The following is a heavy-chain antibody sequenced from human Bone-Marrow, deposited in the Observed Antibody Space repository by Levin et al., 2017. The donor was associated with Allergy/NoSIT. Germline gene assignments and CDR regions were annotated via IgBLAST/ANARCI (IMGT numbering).Heavy chain of an antibody. D-gene: IGHD1-7*01. Sequence: PSETLSLTCTVSGDSMSTYYWSWLRQPPGKGLEWIGHISHTGSTNYNPSLESRVDMSVDTSKNQFSLKLQSVTPADTAVYYRAGGDRGGTYTFKFNWFDPWGQGTLATVSS. CDR1: GDSMSTYY. V-gene: IGHV4-59*01. J-gene: IGHJ5*02. CDR3: AGGDRGGTYTFKFNWFDP. CDR2: ISHTGST.